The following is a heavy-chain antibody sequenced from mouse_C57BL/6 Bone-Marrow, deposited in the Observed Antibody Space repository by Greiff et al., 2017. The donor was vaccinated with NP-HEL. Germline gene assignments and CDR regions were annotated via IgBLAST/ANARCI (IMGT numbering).Heavy chain of an antibody. CDR2: INPYNGGT. D-gene: IGHD2-3*01. V-gene: IGHV1-19*01. CDR3: AREGYDGYYAMDY. CDR1: GYTFTDYY. J-gene: IGHJ4*01. Sequence: VQLQQSGPVLVKPGASVKMSCKASGYTFTDYYMNWVKQSHGKSLEWIGVINPYNGGTSYNQKFKGKATLTVDKSSSTAYMELNSLTSEDSAVYYCAREGYDGYYAMDYWGQGTSGTVSS.